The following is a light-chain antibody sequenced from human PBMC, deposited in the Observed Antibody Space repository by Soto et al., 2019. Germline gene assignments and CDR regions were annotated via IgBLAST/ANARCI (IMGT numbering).Light chain of an antibody. V-gene: IGKV3-20*01. Sequence: EIVLTQSPGTLSLSPGERATLSCRASQSVSSSYLAWYQQKPGQAPSLLIFGASSRATGLPDTFSGSGSGTDFTLTISRLEPEDFAVYYCQQYGSSPFTFGPGTNLDIK. CDR2: GAS. CDR1: QSVSSSY. CDR3: QQYGSSPFT. J-gene: IGKJ3*01.